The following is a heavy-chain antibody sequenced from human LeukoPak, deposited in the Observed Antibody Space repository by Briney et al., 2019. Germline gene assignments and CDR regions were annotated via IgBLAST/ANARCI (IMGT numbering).Heavy chain of an antibody. V-gene: IGHV3-23*01. D-gene: IGHD4-17*01. J-gene: IGHJ1*01. Sequence: GGSLRLSCAASGFTFSSYAMSWVRQAPGKGLEWVSAISGSGGSTYYADSVKGRFTISRDNSKNTLYLQMNSLRAEDTAVYYCAEERDYGDEPNEYFQHWGQGTLVTVSS. CDR3: AEERDYGDEPNEYFQH. CDR2: ISGSGGST. CDR1: GFTFSSYA.